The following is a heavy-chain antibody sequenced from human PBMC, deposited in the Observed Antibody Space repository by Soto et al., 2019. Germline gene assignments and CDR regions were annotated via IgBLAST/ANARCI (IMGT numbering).Heavy chain of an antibody. CDR2: ISSTSSYI. Sequence: EVQLVESGGGLVKPGGSLRLSCAASGFSFNSYNMNWVHQAPGKGLEWVSSISSTSSYIYFADSVKGRFTITRDNAKSSLNLQMNSLRAEDTAVYYCARALAAGAFDVWGQGTMVTVSS. CDR3: ARALAAGAFDV. J-gene: IGHJ3*01. V-gene: IGHV3-21*01. CDR1: GFSFNSYN. D-gene: IGHD6-13*01.